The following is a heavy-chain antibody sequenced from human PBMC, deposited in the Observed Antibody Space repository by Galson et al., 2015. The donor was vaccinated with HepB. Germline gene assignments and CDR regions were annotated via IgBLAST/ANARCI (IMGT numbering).Heavy chain of an antibody. V-gene: IGHV4-4*02. CDR2: IYHSGGT. Sequence: SLRLSCAVSGLYFPDVWMTWVRQAPGKGLEWIGEIYHSGGTNYNPSLKSRVTISVDNSKNQFSLKLTSVTAADTAVYYCARVPWSSSWYYYFDSWGQGTLVTVSS. CDR1: GLYFPDVW. J-gene: IGHJ4*02. D-gene: IGHD6-13*01. CDR3: ARVPWSSSWYYYFDS.